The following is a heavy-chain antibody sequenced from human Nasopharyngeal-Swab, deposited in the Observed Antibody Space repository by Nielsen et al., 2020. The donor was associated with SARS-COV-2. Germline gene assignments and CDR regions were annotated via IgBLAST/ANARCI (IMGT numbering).Heavy chain of an antibody. J-gene: IGHJ4*02. V-gene: IGHV3-48*03. D-gene: IGHD3-9*01. CDR3: AKDGANYDILTGYSQPDY. Sequence: GGSLRLSCAASGFTFSSYEMNWVRQAPGKGLEWVSYISSSGSTIYYADSVKGRFTISRDNAKNSLYLQMNSLRAEDTAVYYCAKDGANYDILTGYSQPDYWGQGTLVTVSA. CDR1: GFTFSSYE. CDR2: ISSSGSTI.